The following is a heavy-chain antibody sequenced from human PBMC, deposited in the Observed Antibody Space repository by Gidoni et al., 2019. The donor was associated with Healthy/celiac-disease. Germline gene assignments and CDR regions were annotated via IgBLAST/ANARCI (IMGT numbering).Heavy chain of an antibody. J-gene: IGHJ5*02. V-gene: IGHV2-5*01. CDR1: GFSLSTRGVG. CDR3: AHRPVSLPYPVGWFDP. Sequence: QITLTASGTTLVKPTQTLTLTCPFSGFSLSTRGVGVGWIRQPPGKALEWLALIYWNDDKRYSPSLKSRLTITKDTSKNQVVLTMTNMDPVDTATYYCAHRPVSLPYPVGWFDPWGQGTLVTVSS. CDR2: IYWNDDK.